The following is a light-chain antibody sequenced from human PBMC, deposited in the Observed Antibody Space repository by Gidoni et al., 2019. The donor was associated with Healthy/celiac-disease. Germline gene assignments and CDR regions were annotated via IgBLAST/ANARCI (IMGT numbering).Light chain of an antibody. CDR1: QSISSW. CDR2: KAS. J-gene: IGKJ1*01. V-gene: IGKV1-5*03. Sequence: IQLTQPPSTLSASVGDRVTITCRASQSISSWLSWYQQKPGKAPKLLIYKASSLESGVPSRFSGRGSGTEFTLTISSLQPDDFATYYCQQYNSYSKTFGQGTKVEIK. CDR3: QQYNSYSKT.